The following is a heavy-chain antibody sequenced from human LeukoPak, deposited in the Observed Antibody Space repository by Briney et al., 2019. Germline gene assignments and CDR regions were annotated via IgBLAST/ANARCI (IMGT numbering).Heavy chain of an antibody. Sequence: PGGSLRLSCAASGFTFSSYSMNWVRQASGKGLEWVSSISSSSSYIYYADSVKGRFTISRDNAKNSLYLQMNSLRAEDTAVYYCARDSCSGGSCYWKFDPWGQGTLVTVSS. CDR2: ISSSSSYI. CDR1: GFTFSSYS. CDR3: ARDSCSGGSCYWKFDP. V-gene: IGHV3-21*01. D-gene: IGHD2-15*01. J-gene: IGHJ5*02.